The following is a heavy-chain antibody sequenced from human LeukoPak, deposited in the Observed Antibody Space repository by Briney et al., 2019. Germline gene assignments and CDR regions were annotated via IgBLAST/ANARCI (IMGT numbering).Heavy chain of an antibody. CDR2: MNPNSGNT. V-gene: IGHV1-8*01. CDR3: ARGGAGIAVALNWFDP. CDR1: GYTFTSYD. D-gene: IGHD6-19*01. J-gene: IGHJ5*02. Sequence: ASVKVSCKASGYTFTSYDINWVRQATGQGLEWMGWMNPNSGNTGYAQKFQGRVTMTRNTSISTAYMELSSLRSEDTAVYYCARGGAGIAVALNWFDPWGQGTLVTVSS.